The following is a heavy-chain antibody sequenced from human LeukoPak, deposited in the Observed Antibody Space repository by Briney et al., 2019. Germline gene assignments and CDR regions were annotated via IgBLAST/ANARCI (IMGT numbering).Heavy chain of an antibody. J-gene: IGHJ4*02. CDR1: GFTFSPYW. CDR2: INLDGSEK. CDR3: ARDGDDYVWGSYRRGYYFDY. Sequence: GGSLRLSWAASGFTFSPYWMSWVRQAPGKGLEWVAYINLDGSEKYYVDSVKGRFTISRDNAKNSLYLQVNSLRAEDTAVYYCARDGDDYVWGSYRRGYYFDYWGQGTLVTVSS. D-gene: IGHD3-16*02. V-gene: IGHV3-7*01.